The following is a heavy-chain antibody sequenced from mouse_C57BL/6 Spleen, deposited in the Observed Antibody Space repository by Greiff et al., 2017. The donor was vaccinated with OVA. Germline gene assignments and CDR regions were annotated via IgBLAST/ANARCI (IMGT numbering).Heavy chain of an antibody. CDR3: ARALPSPYYYGSSHYFDY. D-gene: IGHD1-1*01. J-gene: IGHJ2*01. CDR1: GFTFSSYA. V-gene: IGHV5-4*01. Sequence: EVQGVESGGGLVKPGGSLKLSCAASGFTFSSYAMSWVRQTPEKRLEWVATISDGGSYTYYPDNVKGRFTISSDKAKNNRYLQMSQLKPQDTAMYYCARALPSPYYYGSSHYFDYWGQGTTLTVSS. CDR2: ISDGGSYT.